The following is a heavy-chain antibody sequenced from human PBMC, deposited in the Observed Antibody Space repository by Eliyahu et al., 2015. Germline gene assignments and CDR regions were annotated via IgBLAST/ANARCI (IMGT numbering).Heavy chain of an antibody. J-gene: IGHJ3*02. V-gene: IGHV3-74*01. CDR1: GFTFSTYW. CDR2: INGDGTST. Sequence: EVQLVESGGGLVQPGGSLRLSCAASGFTFSTYWMHWVRQVPGKGLVWVSRINGDGTSTNYADSVKGRFTISRDNAKNTLYLQMDSLRVEDTAVYYCAKVQILSDDVFNMWGQGTMVTVSS. CDR3: AKVQILSDDVFNM. D-gene: IGHD3-3*01.